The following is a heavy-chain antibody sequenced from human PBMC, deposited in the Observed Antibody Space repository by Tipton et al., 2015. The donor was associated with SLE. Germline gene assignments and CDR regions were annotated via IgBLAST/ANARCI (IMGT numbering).Heavy chain of an antibody. CDR1: GGSFSGYY. CDR3: ARRCQYQLRR. Sequence: TLSLTCAVYGGSFSGYYWSWIRQPPGKGLEWIGEINHSGSTNYNPSLKSRVTISVDTSKNQFSLKLSSVTAADTAVYYCARRCQYQLRRWGQGTLVTVSS. V-gene: IGHV4-34*01. CDR2: INHSGST. J-gene: IGHJ4*02. D-gene: IGHD2-2*01.